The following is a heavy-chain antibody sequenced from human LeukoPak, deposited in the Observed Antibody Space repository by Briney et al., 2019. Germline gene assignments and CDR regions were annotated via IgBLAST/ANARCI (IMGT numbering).Heavy chain of an antibody. D-gene: IGHD3-3*01. CDR3: ARACYDFWSGYFDY. V-gene: IGHV4-34*01. Sequence: SETLSLTCAVYGGSFSGYYWSWIRQPRGKGLEWIGEINHSGSTNYNPSLKSRVTISVDTSKNQFSLKLSSVTAADTAVYYCARACYDFWSGYFDYWGQGTLVTVSS. CDR2: INHSGST. J-gene: IGHJ4*02. CDR1: GGSFSGYY.